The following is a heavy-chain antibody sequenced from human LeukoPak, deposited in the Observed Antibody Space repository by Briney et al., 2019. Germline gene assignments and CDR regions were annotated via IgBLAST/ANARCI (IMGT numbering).Heavy chain of an antibody. CDR2: IYSGGST. CDR1: GFTVSSNY. CDR3: ARNPSRYYGMDV. V-gene: IGHV3-66*01. J-gene: IGHJ6*02. Sequence: GGSLRLSCAASGFTVSSNYMSWVRQAPGKGLEWVSVIYSGGSTYYADSVKGRFTISRDNSKNTLYLQMNSLRAEDTAVYYCARNPSRYYGMDVWGQGTTVTVSS.